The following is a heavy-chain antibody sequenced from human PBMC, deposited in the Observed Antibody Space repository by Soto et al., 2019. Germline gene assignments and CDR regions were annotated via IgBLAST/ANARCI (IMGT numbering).Heavy chain of an antibody. Sequence: XGSLRLSCSAAGFTFKSYGMYWVRQAPGRGLEWVAVIAFDGSNKYYADSVKGRFTISRDNSENTLYLQMNSLRVEDTALYYCAKAAYYYGSSGPNYIDYWGQGTLVTVSS. CDR1: GFTFKSYG. D-gene: IGHD3-22*01. V-gene: IGHV3-30*18. CDR3: AKAAYYYGSSGPNYIDY. J-gene: IGHJ4*02. CDR2: IAFDGSNK.